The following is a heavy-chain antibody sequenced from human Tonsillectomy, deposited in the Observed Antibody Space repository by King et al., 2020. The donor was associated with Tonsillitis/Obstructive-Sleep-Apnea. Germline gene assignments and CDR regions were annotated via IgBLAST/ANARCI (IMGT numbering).Heavy chain of an antibody. Sequence: QLVQSGGGFVQPGGSLRLSCAASGFTFRSYLMSWVRQAPGKGLEWVANIKEDESEKKYVDSVKGRFTISRDNRKRLLYLQMNSLRVKDTAVYYCGRAEIGSYYYHMDVWGKGTTVTVSS. CDR1: GFTFRSYL. CDR2: IKEDESEK. CDR3: GRAEIGSYYYHMDV. D-gene: IGHD3-10*01. V-gene: IGHV3-7*04. J-gene: IGHJ6*03.